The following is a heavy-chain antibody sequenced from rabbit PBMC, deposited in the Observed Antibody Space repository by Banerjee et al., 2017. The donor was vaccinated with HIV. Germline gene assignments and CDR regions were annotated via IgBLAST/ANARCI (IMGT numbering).Heavy chain of an antibody. V-gene: IGHV1S45*01. CDR3: ARGDGYAGYGYVGRLDL. CDR1: GLDFSSSYW. J-gene: IGHJ3*01. D-gene: IGHD6-1*01. Sequence: QEQLVEYGGDLVQPEGSLTLTCKASGLDFSSSYWICWVRQAPGKGLEWIGCIDAGSSGTTYYATWAKGRFTISKASSTTVTLQMTSLTAADTATYFCARGDGYAGYGYVGRLDLWGPGTLVTVS. CDR2: IDAGSSGTT.